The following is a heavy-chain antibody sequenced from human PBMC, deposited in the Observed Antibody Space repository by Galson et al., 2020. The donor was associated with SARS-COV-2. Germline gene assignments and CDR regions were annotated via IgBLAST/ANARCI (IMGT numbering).Heavy chain of an antibody. CDR3: ARDGDDFWSGYYVGHDY. CDR2: IKQDGSEK. V-gene: IGHV3-7*01. J-gene: IGHJ4*02. CDR1: GFTFSRYW. Sequence: GESLKISCAASGFTFSRYWMSWVRQAPGKGLEWVANIKQDGSEKYYVDSVKGRFTISRDNAKNSLYLQMNSLRAEDTAVYYCARDGDDFWSGYYVGHDYWGQGTLVTVSS. D-gene: IGHD3-3*01.